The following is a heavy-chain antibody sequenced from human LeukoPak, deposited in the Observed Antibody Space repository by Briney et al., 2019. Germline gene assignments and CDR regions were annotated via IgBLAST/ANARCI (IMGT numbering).Heavy chain of an antibody. CDR2: IWYDGSNA. CDR1: GFTFSSYG. J-gene: IGHJ4*02. Sequence: QTGGSLRLSCAASGFTFSSYGMHWVRQAPGKGLEWVAVIWYDGSNAYYADSVKGRFTISRDNSKNTVYLQMNSLRTEDTALYYCAKSWGFGELFRLGYWGQGTLVTVSS. CDR3: AKSWGFGELFRLGY. V-gene: IGHV3-30*02. D-gene: IGHD3-10*01.